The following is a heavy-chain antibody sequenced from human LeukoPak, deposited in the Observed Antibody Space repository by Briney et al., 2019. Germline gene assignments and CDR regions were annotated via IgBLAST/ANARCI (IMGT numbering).Heavy chain of an antibody. V-gene: IGHV1-18*01. J-gene: IGHJ6*03. Sequence: GASVKVSCKASGYTFTSYGISWVRQAPGQGLEWMGWISAYNGNTNYARKLQGRVTMTTDTSTSTAYMELSSLRSEDTAMYYCAREKIGTGTILGKDYYYMDVWGKGTTVTVSS. CDR1: GYTFTSYG. CDR3: AREKIGTGTILGKDYYYMDV. D-gene: IGHD1-1*01. CDR2: ISAYNGNT.